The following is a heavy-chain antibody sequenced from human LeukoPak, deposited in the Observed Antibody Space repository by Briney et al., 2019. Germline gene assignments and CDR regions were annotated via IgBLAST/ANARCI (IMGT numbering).Heavy chain of an antibody. D-gene: IGHD5-24*01. V-gene: IGHV1-46*01. J-gene: IGHJ6*02. CDR1: GYTFTSYY. CDR2: INPSGGST. CDR3: ARKMATISHYYYGMDV. Sequence: GASVKVSCKASGYTFTSYYMHWVRQAPGQGLEWMGIINPSGGSTSYAQKFQGRVTMTRDTSTSTVYMELSSLRSEDTAVYYCARKMATISHYYYGMDVWGQGTTVTVSS.